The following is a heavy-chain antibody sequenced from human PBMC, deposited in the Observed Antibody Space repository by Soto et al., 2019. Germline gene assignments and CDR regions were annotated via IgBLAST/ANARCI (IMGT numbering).Heavy chain of an antibody. D-gene: IGHD6-13*01. CDR2: IIPILGIA. CDR3: ARGPRSSTWHKKFGMGV. J-gene: IGHJ6*04. V-gene: IGHV1-69*02. CDR1: GGTFSSYT. Sequence: SVKVSCKASGGTFSSYTISWVRQAPGQGLEWMGRIIPILGIANYAQKFQGRVTITADKSTSTAYMELSSLRSEDTAVYYCARGPRSSTWHKKFGMGVWGKGTTVTVP.